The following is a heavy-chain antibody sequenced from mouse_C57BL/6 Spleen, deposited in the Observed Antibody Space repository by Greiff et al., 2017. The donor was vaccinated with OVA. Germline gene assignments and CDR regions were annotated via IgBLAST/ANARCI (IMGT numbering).Heavy chain of an antibody. CDR1: GYTFTSYW. V-gene: IGHV1-69*01. Sequence: VQLQQSGAELVMPGASVKLSCKASGYTFTSYWMHWVKQRPGQGLEWIGEIDPSDSYTNYNQKFKGKSTLTVDKSSSTAYMQLSSLTSEDSAVYYCARTTYDYDGRFDYWGQGTTLTVSS. J-gene: IGHJ2*01. CDR3: ARTTYDYDGRFDY. D-gene: IGHD2-4*01. CDR2: IDPSDSYT.